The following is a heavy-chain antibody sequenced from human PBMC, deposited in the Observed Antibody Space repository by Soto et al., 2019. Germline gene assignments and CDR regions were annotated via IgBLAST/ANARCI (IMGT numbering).Heavy chain of an antibody. CDR2: IWYDGSNT. J-gene: IGHJ4*02. CDR1: GFTFSSYA. CDR3: VRDLLGSGGHFDY. V-gene: IGHV3-33*08. D-gene: IGHD7-27*01. Sequence: HPGGSLRLSCAASGFTFSSYAMSWVRQAPGKGLEWVAHIWYDGSNTYYADSVKGRFTISRDNSRNTVYLQMNSLRAEDTAVYHCVRDLLGSGGHFDYWGQGTPVTVSS.